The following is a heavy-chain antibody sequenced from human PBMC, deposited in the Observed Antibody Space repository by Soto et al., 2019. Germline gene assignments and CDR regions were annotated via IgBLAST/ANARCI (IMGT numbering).Heavy chain of an antibody. V-gene: IGHV4-34*01. Sequence: PSETLSLTCAVYGGSFSGYYWSWIRQPPGKGLEWIGEINHSGSTNYNPSLKSRVTISVDTSKNQFSLKLCSVTAADTAVYYCARGLRYCSSTSCPPSFRFDPWGQGTLVTVSS. CDR1: GGSFSGYY. D-gene: IGHD2-2*01. CDR2: INHSGST. J-gene: IGHJ5*02. CDR3: ARGLRYCSSTSCPPSFRFDP.